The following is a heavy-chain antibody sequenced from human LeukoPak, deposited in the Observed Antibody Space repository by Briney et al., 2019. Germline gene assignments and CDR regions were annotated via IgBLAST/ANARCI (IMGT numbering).Heavy chain of an antibody. V-gene: IGHV3-30*18. J-gene: IGHJ4*02. CDR2: ISHDGSNK. D-gene: IGHD3-22*01. CDR3: AKVNYYESSGYYDY. Sequence: GGSLRLSCAASGFTFSSAWMNWVRQAPGKGLEWVAVISHDGSNKYYADSVKGRFTISRDNSKNTLYLQMNSLRAEDTAVYYCAKVNYYESSGYYDYWGQGTLVTVSS. CDR1: GFTFSSAW.